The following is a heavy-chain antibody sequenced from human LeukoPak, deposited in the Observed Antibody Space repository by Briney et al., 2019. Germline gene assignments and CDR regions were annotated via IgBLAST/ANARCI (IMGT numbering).Heavy chain of an antibody. Sequence: ASVKVSCKGSGYTFTSYGISWVRQAPGQGLEWMGWISAYNGNTNYAQKLQGRVTMTTDTSTSTAYMELRSLRSDDTAVYYCARDFATMVRGVYNFDYWGQGTLVTVSS. D-gene: IGHD3-10*01. CDR2: ISAYNGNT. V-gene: IGHV1-18*04. J-gene: IGHJ4*02. CDR1: GYTFTSYG. CDR3: ARDFATMVRGVYNFDY.